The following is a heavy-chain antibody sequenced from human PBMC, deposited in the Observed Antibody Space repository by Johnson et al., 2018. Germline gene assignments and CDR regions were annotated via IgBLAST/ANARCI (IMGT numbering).Heavy chain of an antibody. D-gene: IGHD2-2*01. Sequence: VQLVESGGGVVQPGRSLRLSCAASGFTFSSYAMHWVRQAPGKGLEWVAVISYDGSNKYYADSVKGRFTISRDNSKNTLYLQMNSLRAADTAVYYCAKGPSSAFDIWGQGTMVTVSS. J-gene: IGHJ3*02. CDR1: GFTFSSYA. V-gene: IGHV3-30-3*01. CDR2: ISYDGSNK. CDR3: AKGPSSAFDI.